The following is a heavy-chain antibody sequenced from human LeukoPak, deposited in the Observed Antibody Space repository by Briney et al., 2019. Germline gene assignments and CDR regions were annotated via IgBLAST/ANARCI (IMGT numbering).Heavy chain of an antibody. V-gene: IGHV4-34*01. CDR2: INHSGRT. CDR1: GGSFSAHY. CDR3: ASLQTDPTVVNGF. Sequence: PSETLSLTCAAYGGSFSAHYWSWIRQAPGKGLEWIGEINHSGRTKYNPSLKSRVAISVDTSKSQFSLNLSSVTAADTAVYYCASLQTDPTVVNGFWGQGTLVTVSS. D-gene: IGHD4-11*01. J-gene: IGHJ4*02.